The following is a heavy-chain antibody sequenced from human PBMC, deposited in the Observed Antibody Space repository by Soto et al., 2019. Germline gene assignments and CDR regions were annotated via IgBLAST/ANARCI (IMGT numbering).Heavy chain of an antibody. CDR2: IIPIFGTA. CDR3: ARGAGQQLYNWFDP. J-gene: IGHJ5*02. D-gene: IGHD6-13*01. Sequence: QVQLVQSGAEVKKPGSSVKVSCKASGGTFSSYAISWVRQAPGQGLEWMGGIIPIFGTANYAQKFQGRVTXXAXEXXSTAYMELSSLRSEDTAVYYCARGAGQQLYNWFDPWGQGTLVTVSS. CDR1: GGTFSSYA. V-gene: IGHV1-69*12.